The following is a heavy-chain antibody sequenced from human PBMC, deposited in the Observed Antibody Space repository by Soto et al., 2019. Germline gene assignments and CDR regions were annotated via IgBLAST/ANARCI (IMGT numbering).Heavy chain of an antibody. CDR2: INHSGST. J-gene: IGHJ4*02. V-gene: IGHV4-34*01. CDR1: GGSFSGYY. Sequence: QVQLQQWGAGLLKPSETLSLTCAVYGGSFSGYYWSWIRQPPGKGLEWIGEINHSGSTNYNPSLKGRVTISVDTSKNQFSLKLSSVTAADTAVYYCARDDGQWLVSLDYWGQGTLVTVSS. CDR3: ARDDGQWLVSLDY. D-gene: IGHD6-19*01.